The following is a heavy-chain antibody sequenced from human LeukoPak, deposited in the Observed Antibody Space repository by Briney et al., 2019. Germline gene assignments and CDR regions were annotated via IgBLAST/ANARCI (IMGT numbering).Heavy chain of an antibody. V-gene: IGHV4-59*12. D-gene: IGHD3-22*01. CDR1: GGSISSDY. CDR3: ARDYDSSGYYYPGHYYYMDV. J-gene: IGHJ6*03. Sequence: SETLSLTCAVSGGSISSDYWCWIRQPPRKGLEWIGYVYYMGSANYNPYLTSRVTILVDTSKNQFSLRLSSVTAADTAVYYCARDYDSSGYYYPGHYYYMDVWGKGTTVTVSS. CDR2: VYYMGSA.